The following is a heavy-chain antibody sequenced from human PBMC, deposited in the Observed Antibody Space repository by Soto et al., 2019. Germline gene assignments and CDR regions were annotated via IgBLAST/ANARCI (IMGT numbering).Heavy chain of an antibody. D-gene: IGHD6-19*01. CDR3: VKASVAGPFDY. Sequence: GGSLRLSCSASGFTFSSYAMHWVRQAPGKGLEYVSAISSNGGSTYYADSVKGRFTISRDNSKNTLYLQMSSLRAEDTAVYYCVKASVAGPFDYWGQGTLVTVSS. V-gene: IGHV3-64D*06. J-gene: IGHJ4*02. CDR1: GFTFSSYA. CDR2: ISSNGGST.